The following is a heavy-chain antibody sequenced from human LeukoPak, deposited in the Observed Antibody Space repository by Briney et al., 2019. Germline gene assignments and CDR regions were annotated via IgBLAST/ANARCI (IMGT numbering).Heavy chain of an antibody. J-gene: IGHJ6*03. CDR1: GGSISSGSYY. CDR3: ARVAVGAPYYYYYMDV. CDR2: IYTSGST. Sequence: PSETLSLTCTVSGGSISSGSYYWSWIRQPAGKGLEWIGRIYTSGSTNYNPSLKSRVTISVDTSKNQFSLKLSSVTAADTAVYYCARVAVGAPYYYYYMDVWGKGTTVTISS. V-gene: IGHV4-61*02. D-gene: IGHD1-26*01.